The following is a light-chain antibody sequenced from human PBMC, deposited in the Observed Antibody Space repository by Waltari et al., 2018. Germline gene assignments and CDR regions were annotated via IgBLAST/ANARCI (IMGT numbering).Light chain of an antibody. Sequence: DIQMTQSPSSLSASVGARVTITCRASQSISSYLNWYPRKPGTAPKLLLYAASSLQSGVPSRFSGSGSGTDCTLTISSLQPEDFATYYCQQSYSTPSTFGQGTKLEIK. CDR2: AAS. J-gene: IGKJ2*02. CDR1: QSISSY. CDR3: QQSYSTPST. V-gene: IGKV1-39*01.